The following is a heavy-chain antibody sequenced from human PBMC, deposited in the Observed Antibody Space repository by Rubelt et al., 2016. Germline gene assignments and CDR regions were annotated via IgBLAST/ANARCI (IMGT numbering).Heavy chain of an antibody. CDR3: AREGYCSGGSCYYFDY. CDR2: IKQDGSEK. J-gene: IGHJ4*01. V-gene: IGHV3-7*01. Sequence: GSGKGLEWVANIKQDGSEKYYVDSVKGRFTISRDNAKNSLYLQMNSLRAEDTAVYYCAREGYCSGGSCYYFDYWGHGTLVTVSS. D-gene: IGHD2-15*01.